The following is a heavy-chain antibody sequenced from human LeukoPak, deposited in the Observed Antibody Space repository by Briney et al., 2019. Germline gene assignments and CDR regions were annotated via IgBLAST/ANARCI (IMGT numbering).Heavy chain of an antibody. CDR2: IYYSGST. D-gene: IGHD3-22*01. CDR3: ARAGLAGYYDSSGYYDY. Sequence: PSETLSLTCTVSGGSTSSHYWSWIRQPPGKGLEWIGYIYYSGSTNYNPSLKSRVTISVDTSKKQFSLKLSSVTAADTAVYYCARAGLAGYYDSSGYYDYWGQGTLVTVSS. V-gene: IGHV4-59*11. CDR1: GGSTSSHY. J-gene: IGHJ4*02.